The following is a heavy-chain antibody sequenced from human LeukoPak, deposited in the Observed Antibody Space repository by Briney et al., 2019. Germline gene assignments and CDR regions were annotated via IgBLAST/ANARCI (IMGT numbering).Heavy chain of an antibody. Sequence: SETLSLTCTVSGGSISSSSHYWGWIRQPPGNGLEWIGNIHNGGSTYYNPSLESRVTMSVDTSKNQVSLRLTSVTAADTAVYYCARWNGYYHWGQGTLVTVSS. CDR1: GGSISSSSHY. CDR3: ARWNGYYH. D-gene: IGHD3-3*01. CDR2: IHNGGST. V-gene: IGHV4-39*01. J-gene: IGHJ5*02.